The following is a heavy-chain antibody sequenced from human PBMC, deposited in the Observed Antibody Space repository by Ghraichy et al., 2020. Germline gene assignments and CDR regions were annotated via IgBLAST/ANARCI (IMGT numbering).Heavy chain of an antibody. Sequence: GGSLRLSCAASGFTFSSYWMSWVRQAPGKGLEWVANIKQDGSEKYYVDSVKGRFTISRDNAKNSLYLQMNSLRAEDTAVYYCAREFGYSGYDFAYWGQGTLVTVSS. CDR1: GFTFSSYW. J-gene: IGHJ4*02. V-gene: IGHV3-7*01. CDR2: IKQDGSEK. CDR3: AREFGYSGYDFAY. D-gene: IGHD5-12*01.